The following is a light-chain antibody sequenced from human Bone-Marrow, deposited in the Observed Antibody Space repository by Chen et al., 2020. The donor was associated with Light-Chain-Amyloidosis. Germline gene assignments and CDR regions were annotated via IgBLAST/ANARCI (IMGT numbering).Light chain of an antibody. CDR2: QST. CDR1: KLGDKY. Sequence: SYEMAQPPSVSVSPGQTATITCSGEKLGDKYVSWYQQKSGQSPVLVVSQSTKRPAGIPERLSGSMSGNTATLTVRGSQPVDEGDYYCQAWDSSSWVFGGGTKLTVL. V-gene: IGLV3-1*01. J-gene: IGLJ3*02. CDR3: QAWDSSSWV.